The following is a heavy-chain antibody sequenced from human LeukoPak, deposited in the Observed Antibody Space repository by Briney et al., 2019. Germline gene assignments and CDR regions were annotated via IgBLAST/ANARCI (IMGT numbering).Heavy chain of an antibody. J-gene: IGHJ4*02. CDR3: AKDPLDSILWFGDGIADYFDY. D-gene: IGHD3-10*01. CDR2: ISGSGGST. CDR1: GFTFSSYA. V-gene: IGHV3-23*01. Sequence: GGSLRLSCAASGFTFSSYAMSWVRQAPGKGLEWVSAISGSGGSTYYADSVKGRFTISRDNSKNTLYLQMNSLRAEDTAVYYCAKDPLDSILWFGDGIADYFDYWGQGTLVTVSS.